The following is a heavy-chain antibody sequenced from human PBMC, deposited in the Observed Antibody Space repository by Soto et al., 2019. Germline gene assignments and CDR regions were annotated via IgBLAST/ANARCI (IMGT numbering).Heavy chain of an antibody. D-gene: IGHD6-19*01. J-gene: IGHJ4*02. Sequence: QVQLQESGPGLVKPSETLSLTCTVSGGSVSSGSYYWSWIRQPPGKGLEWIGYIYYSGSTNYNPSPKSRVTISEDTPKNQSPLKLGSGTAADTAVYYGAGLASRGWVYGGRGPRVPVSS. CDR2: IYYSGST. CDR3: AGLASRGWVY. CDR1: GGSVSSGSYY. V-gene: IGHV4-61*01.